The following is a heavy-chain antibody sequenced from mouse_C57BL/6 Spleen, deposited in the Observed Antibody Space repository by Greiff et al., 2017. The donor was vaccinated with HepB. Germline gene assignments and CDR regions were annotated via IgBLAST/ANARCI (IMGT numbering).Heavy chain of an antibody. Sequence: EVQLQQSGPELVKPGASVKISCKASGYTFTDYYINWVKQSHGKSLEWIGDINPNNGGTSYNQKFKGKATLTVDKSSSTAYMELRSLTSEDSAVYYCAREKGIITRFAYWGQGTLVTVSA. CDR2: INPNNGGT. CDR3: AREKGIITRFAY. CDR1: GYTFTDYY. V-gene: IGHV1-26*01. D-gene: IGHD1-1*01. J-gene: IGHJ3*01.